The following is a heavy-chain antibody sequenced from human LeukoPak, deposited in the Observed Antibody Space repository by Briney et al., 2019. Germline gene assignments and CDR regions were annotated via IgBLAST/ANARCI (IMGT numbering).Heavy chain of an antibody. V-gene: IGHV4-59*01. Sequence: TSETLSLTCTVSDDSISNYYWSWIRQPPGKGLEWIGYIYYSGSTTYNPSLKSRVTMSVDTSKNQFSLKLRSVTAADTAVYYCARVQAYGGKGYFDYWGQGTLVTVSS. J-gene: IGHJ4*02. CDR3: ARVQAYGGKGYFDY. D-gene: IGHD4-23*01. CDR2: IYYSGST. CDR1: DDSISNYY.